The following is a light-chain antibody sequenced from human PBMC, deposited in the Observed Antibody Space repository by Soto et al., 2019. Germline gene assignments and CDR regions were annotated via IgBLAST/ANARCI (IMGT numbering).Light chain of an antibody. Sequence: DIPMTQSPSTLSASVGDRVTITCRASQTVNSWLAWYQQKPGQAPKFLIYDATILEAGVPSRFRGSGSGTGFTLTIISLQPDDFATYYCQQYNNYSWTFGQGTQVEV. CDR1: QTVNSW. J-gene: IGKJ1*01. V-gene: IGKV1-5*01. CDR3: QQYNNYSWT. CDR2: DAT.